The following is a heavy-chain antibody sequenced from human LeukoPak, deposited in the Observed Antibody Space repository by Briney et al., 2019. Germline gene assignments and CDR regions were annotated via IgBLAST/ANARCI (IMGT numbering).Heavy chain of an antibody. Sequence: GGSLRPSCAASGFTFSNAWMSWVRQAPGKGREWVGRIKSKTDGETTDYAAPVKGRFTISRDDSKNTLYLQMNSLKTEDTAVYYCARLYGDYAGDYYYGMDVWGQGTTVTVSS. CDR2: IKSKTDGETT. V-gene: IGHV3-15*01. CDR1: GFTFSNAW. J-gene: IGHJ6*02. CDR3: ARLYGDYAGDYYYGMDV. D-gene: IGHD4-17*01.